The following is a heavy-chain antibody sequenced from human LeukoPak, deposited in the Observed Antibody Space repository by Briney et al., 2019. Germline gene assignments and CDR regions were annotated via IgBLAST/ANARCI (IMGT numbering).Heavy chain of an antibody. D-gene: IGHD3-3*01. CDR1: GFTFSSYA. CDR3: ARDWTQYYDFWSAPEPYFDY. CDR2: ISYDGSNK. J-gene: IGHJ4*02. V-gene: IGHV3-30*04. Sequence: GGSLRLSCAASGFTFSSYAMHWVRKAPGKGLEWVAVISYDGSNKYYADSVKGRFTISRDNSKNTLYLQMNSLRAEDTAVYYCARDWTQYYDFWSAPEPYFDYWGQGTLVTVSS.